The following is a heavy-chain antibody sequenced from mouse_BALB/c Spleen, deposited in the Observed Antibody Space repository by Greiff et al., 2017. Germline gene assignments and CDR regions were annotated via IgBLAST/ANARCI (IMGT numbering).Heavy chain of an antibody. CDR3: ARDYYGSSWYFDV. CDR2: IYPGNVNT. J-gene: IGHJ1*01. CDR1: GYTFTSYY. V-gene: IGHV1S56*01. Sequence: VQLQQSGPELVKPGASVRISCKASGYTFTSYYIHWVKQRPGQGLEWIGWIYPGNVNTKYNEKFKGKATLTADKSSSTAYMQLSSLTSEDSAVYFCARDYYGSSWYFDVWGAGTTVTVSS. D-gene: IGHD1-1*01.